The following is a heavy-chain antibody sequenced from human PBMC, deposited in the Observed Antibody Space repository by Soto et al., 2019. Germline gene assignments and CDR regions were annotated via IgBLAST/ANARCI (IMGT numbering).Heavy chain of an antibody. CDR3: AKDTVPGSSPRGYFDY. Sequence: GGSLRLSCAASGFTFSSYAMSWVRQAPGKGLEWVSAISPGGVTTYYTNSVKGRFIISRDNSKNTLYLQMNSLRAEDTAVYYCAKDTVPGSSPRGYFDYWGQGTLVTVSS. V-gene: IGHV3-23*01. CDR1: GFTFSSYA. D-gene: IGHD6-19*01. J-gene: IGHJ4*02. CDR2: ISPGGVTT.